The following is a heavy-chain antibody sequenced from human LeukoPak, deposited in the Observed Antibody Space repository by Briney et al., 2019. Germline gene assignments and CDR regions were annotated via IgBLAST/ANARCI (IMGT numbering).Heavy chain of an antibody. Sequence: EPGGSLRLSCAASGFTFSDYYMSWIRQAPGKGLEWVSYISSSSSYTNYADSVKGRFTISRDNAKNSLYLQMTSLRAEDTAVYYCPYDSNGYDAFDIWGQGTKVTVSS. V-gene: IGHV3-11*06. CDR2: ISSSSSYT. CDR1: GFTFSDYY. J-gene: IGHJ3*02. CDR3: PYDSNGYDAFDI. D-gene: IGHD3-22*01.